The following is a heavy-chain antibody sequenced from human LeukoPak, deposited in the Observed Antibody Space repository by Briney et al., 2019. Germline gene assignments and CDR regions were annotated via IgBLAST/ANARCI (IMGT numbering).Heavy chain of an antibody. CDR2: IYAGGGSK. J-gene: IGHJ5*01. D-gene: IGHD3-9*01. V-gene: IGHV3-23*01. CDR1: GFTFSNFA. CDR3: AKDLTSGDGKWEFDS. Sequence: QAGGSLRLSCAASGFTFSNFAMAWVRQSPGKGLEWVSGIYAGGGSKYYADSVRGRFTISRDNARDMVFLQKNSLGGDDTAVYFCAKDLTSGDGKWEFDSWGQGTLVTVA.